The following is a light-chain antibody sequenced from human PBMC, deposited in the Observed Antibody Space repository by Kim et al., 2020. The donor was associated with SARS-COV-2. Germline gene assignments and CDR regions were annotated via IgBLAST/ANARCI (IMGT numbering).Light chain of an antibody. CDR3: QQYKSYSIT. J-gene: IGKJ5*01. V-gene: IGKV1-5*01. CDR1: QSISSW. CDR2: DAS. Sequence: DIEMTQSPSTLSASVGDRVTITCRASQSISSWLDWYQQKPGKAPNLLIYDASSLESGVPSRFSGSGSGTEFTLTISSLQPDDFATYYCQQYKSYSITFGQGTRLEIK.